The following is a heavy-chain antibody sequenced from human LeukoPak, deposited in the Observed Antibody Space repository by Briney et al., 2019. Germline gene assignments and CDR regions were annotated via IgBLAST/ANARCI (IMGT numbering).Heavy chain of an antibody. J-gene: IGHJ4*02. Sequence: GGSLRLSCAASGFTFSSYAMSWVRQAPGKGLEWVSSISTSGGSTYYADSVKGRFTISRDNSKNTLHLQMNSLRADDTAVYYCAKQFLGANWGQATLVTVSS. CDR1: GFTFSSYA. CDR2: ISTSGGST. D-gene: IGHD4/OR15-4a*01. V-gene: IGHV3-23*01. CDR3: AKQFLGAN.